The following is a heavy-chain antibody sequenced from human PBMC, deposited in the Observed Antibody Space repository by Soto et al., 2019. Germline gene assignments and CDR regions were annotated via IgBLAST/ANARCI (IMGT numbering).Heavy chain of an antibody. D-gene: IGHD4-4*01. J-gene: IGHJ4*02. CDR2: IYTSGTT. Sequence: SGGSLRLSCAVSGFSVSGNYMSWVRQAPGKGLEWVSIIYTSGTTKYADSVKGRFIIYRDDSKNTLYLQMNSLRVEDTAVYFCARPLFLDYSYFGYWGRGTLVTVSS. V-gene: IGHV3-53*01. CDR1: GFSVSGNY. CDR3: ARPLFLDYSYFGY.